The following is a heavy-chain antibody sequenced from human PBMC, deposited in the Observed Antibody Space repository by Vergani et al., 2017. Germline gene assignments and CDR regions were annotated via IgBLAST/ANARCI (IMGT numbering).Heavy chain of an antibody. J-gene: IGHJ6*03. D-gene: IGHD5-18*01. CDR2: IIPILGIA. V-gene: IGHV1-69*08. CDR1: GGTFSSYT. CDR3: ARDGEGSRYSYGGGDYYYYYMDV. Sequence: QVQLVQSGAEVKKPGSSVKVSCKASGGTFSSYTISWVRQAPGQGLEWMGRIIPILGIANYAQKFQGRVTITADKSTSTAYMELSSLRSEDTAVYYCARDGEGSRYSYGGGDYYYYYMDVWGKGTTVTVSS.